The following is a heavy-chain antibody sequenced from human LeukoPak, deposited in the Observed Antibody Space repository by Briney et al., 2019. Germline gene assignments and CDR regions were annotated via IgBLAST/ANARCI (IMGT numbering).Heavy chain of an antibody. D-gene: IGHD6-19*01. CDR1: GYDFTKYV. CDR3: AREGYTSGWRFDY. J-gene: IGHJ4*02. CDR2: INLGNDNR. V-gene: IGHV1-3*03. Sequence: ASVKVSCKASGYDFTKYVIHWVRQAPGQRLEWMGWINLGNDNRKYSQDFKGRVTITRDTSASTVYMELSGLRSEDMAVYYCAREGYTSGWRFDYWGQGTLLTVSS.